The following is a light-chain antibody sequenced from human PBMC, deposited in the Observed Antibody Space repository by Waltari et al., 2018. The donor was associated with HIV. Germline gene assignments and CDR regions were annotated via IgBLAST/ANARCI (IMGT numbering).Light chain of an antibody. CDR3: QQSFSSPYT. Sequence: IQMTQSPSSLSASVGDRVTITCRASQTINRKLNWYPQKVGKDPTLLIFAASILQSGVPSRFSGSGSGTDFTLTISSLQPEDFATYYCQQSFSSPYTFGQGTKLEIK. CDR1: QTINRK. J-gene: IGKJ2*01. CDR2: AAS. V-gene: IGKV1-39*01.